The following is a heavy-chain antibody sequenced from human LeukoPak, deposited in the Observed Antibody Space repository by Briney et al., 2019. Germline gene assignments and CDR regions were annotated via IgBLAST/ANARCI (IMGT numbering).Heavy chain of an antibody. CDR2: IIPIFGTA. Sequence: ASVKVSCKASGGTFSSYAISWVRQAPGQGLEWMGGIIPIFGTANYAQKFQGRVTITADESTSTAYMELSSLRSEDTAVYYCARPSSPWVPAAIGDYYYYYMDVWGKGTTVTVSS. CDR3: ARPSSPWVPAAIGDYYYYYMDV. V-gene: IGHV1-69*13. CDR1: GGTFSSYA. J-gene: IGHJ6*03. D-gene: IGHD2-2*02.